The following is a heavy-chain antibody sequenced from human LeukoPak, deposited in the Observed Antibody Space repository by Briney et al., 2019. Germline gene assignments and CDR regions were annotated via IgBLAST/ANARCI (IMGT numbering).Heavy chain of an antibody. J-gene: IGHJ4*02. CDR1: GFTFSSYA. CDR3: AKDFGSAWSILFH. V-gene: IGHV3-23*01. CDR2: ISGSGDTT. Sequence: PGGSLRLSCAASGFTFSSYAMSWVRQAPGKGLEWVSAISGSGDTTYYADSVKGRFSISRDNSKNTLSLQMHTLRAEDTAVYFCAKDFGSAWSILFHWGQGTLLTVSS. D-gene: IGHD6-19*01.